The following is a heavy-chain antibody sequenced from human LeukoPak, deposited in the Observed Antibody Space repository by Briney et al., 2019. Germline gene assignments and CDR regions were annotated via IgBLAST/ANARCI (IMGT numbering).Heavy chain of an antibody. V-gene: IGHV4-34*01. CDR3: ARQGRAMVRGVITAYYYYYMDV. Sequence: PSETLSLTCAVYGGSFSGYYWSWLRQPPGKGLEWIGEINHSGSTNYNPSLKSRVTISVDTSKNQFSLKLSSVTAADTAVYYCARQGRAMVRGVITAYYYYYMDVWGKGTTVTISS. CDR1: GGSFSGYY. D-gene: IGHD3-10*01. CDR2: INHSGST. J-gene: IGHJ6*03.